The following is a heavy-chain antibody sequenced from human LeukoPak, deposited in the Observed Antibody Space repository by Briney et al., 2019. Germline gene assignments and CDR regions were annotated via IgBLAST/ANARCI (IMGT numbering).Heavy chain of an antibody. V-gene: IGHV3-7*03. CDR3: VRDGGNRTGSTYFDAFDI. D-gene: IGHD3-9*01. CDR2: VNRDGNEK. J-gene: IGHJ3*02. Sequence: GGSLRLSCVASGFTFNRYWMIWVRQAPGKGLEWVANVNRDGNEKHYVDSVEGRFTISRDNAKNSLYLQMNSLRNEDTAVYYCVRDGGNRTGSTYFDAFDIWGRGTLVTVSS. CDR1: GFTFNRYW.